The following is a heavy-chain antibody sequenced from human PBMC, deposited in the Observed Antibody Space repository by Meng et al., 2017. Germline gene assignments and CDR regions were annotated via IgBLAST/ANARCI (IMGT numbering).Heavy chain of an antibody. CDR1: APPRSIDD. Sequence: LVQSGSEVKQPWASVTAACNASAPPRSIDDFALVRQAPVHGLEWMGWINAYNGYTDYAQKYLGRVTLTTDTSTNTGYMALRSLTSDDKTVYYCATRGNPYLDCWGQGTLVTVSS. CDR2: INAYNGYT. V-gene: IGHV1-18*01. CDR3: ATRGNPYLDC. D-gene: IGHD1-1*01. J-gene: IGHJ4*02.